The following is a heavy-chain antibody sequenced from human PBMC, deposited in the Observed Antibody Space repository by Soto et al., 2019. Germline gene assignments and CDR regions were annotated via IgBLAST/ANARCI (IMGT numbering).Heavy chain of an antibody. CDR2: ISFDGSNK. Sequence: GGSLRLSCAASGFTFSSYSMKWVRQAPGKGLEWVAVISFDGSNKYYADSVKGRFTISRDNSKNTLYLQMNSLRAEDTAVYFCARGPSSLTRFDYWGQGTLVTVSS. V-gene: IGHV3-30-3*01. D-gene: IGHD2-2*01. CDR3: ARGPSSLTRFDY. J-gene: IGHJ4*02. CDR1: GFTFSSYS.